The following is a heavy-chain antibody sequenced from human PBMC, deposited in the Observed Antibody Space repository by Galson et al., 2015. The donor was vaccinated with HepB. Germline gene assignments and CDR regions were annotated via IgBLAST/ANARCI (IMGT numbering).Heavy chain of an antibody. D-gene: IGHD3-22*01. CDR1: GYSFTSYW. Sequence: QSGAEVKKPGESLKISCKGSGYSFTSYWIGWVRQMPGKGLEWMGIIYPGDSDTRYSPSLQGQVAISADKSISTAYLQWSSLKASDTAMYYCATDSSGYSYYYYGMDVWGQGTTVTVSS. CDR2: IYPGDSDT. J-gene: IGHJ6*02. V-gene: IGHV5-51*01. CDR3: ATDSSGYSYYYYGMDV.